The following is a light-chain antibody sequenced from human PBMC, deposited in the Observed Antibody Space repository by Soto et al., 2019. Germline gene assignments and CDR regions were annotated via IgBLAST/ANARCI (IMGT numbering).Light chain of an antibody. CDR3: QSYNTARPT. CDR1: QSISSY. V-gene: IGKV1-27*01. Sequence: DIQMTQAPSSLSASVGDRGTITCRASQSISSYLNWYQQKPGKPPQLLIYAASTLQSGVPSRFSGSGSGTDFTLTISGLQPEDLATYYCQSYNTARPTFGQGRLLEVK. J-gene: IGKJ5*01. CDR2: AAS.